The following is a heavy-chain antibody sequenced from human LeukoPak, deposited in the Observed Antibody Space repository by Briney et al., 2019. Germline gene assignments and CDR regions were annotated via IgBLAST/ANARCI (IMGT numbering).Heavy chain of an antibody. Sequence: SETLSLTCTVSGGSISSYYWSWIRQPPGKGLEWIGYIYYSGSTNYNPSLKSRVTISVDTSKNQFSLKLSSVTAADTAVYYCARVGPRAARRISVLGAFDIWGKGKMVTVSS. V-gene: IGHV4-59*01. D-gene: IGHD6-6*01. CDR2: IYYSGST. J-gene: IGHJ3*02. CDR3: ARVGPRAARRISVLGAFDI. CDR1: GGSISSYY.